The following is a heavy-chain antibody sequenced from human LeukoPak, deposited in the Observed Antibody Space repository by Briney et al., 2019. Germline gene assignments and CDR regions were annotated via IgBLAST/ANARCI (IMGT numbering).Heavy chain of an antibody. CDR2: VYYSGST. V-gene: IGHV4-39*02. CDR1: GGPISSSSYY. CDR3: ARDYLGAGTVGATSGY. D-gene: IGHD1-26*01. Sequence: PSETLSLTCSVSGGPISSSSYYWGWLRQPPGKGLEWIGSVYYSGSTYYNPSLKSRLTISVDTSKNQFSLNLSSVTAADTAVYYCARDYLGAGTVGATSGYWGQGTLVTVSS. J-gene: IGHJ4*02.